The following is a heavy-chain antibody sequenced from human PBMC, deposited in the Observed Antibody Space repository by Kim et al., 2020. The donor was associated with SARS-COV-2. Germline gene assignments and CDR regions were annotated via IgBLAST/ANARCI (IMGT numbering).Heavy chain of an antibody. D-gene: IGHD3-10*01. J-gene: IGHJ3*02. CDR3: ARKRGLGAFDI. Sequence: YCADSMKGRFTISRDNTTNPQSLKMNSLRAEDTAVYYCARKRGLGAFDIWGQGTMVTVSS. V-gene: IGHV3-23*01.